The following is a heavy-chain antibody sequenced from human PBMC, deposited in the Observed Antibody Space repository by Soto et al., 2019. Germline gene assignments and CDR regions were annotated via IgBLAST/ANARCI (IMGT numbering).Heavy chain of an antibody. Sequence: PSETLSLTCTVSGGSISSYYWSWIRQPPGKGLEWIGYIYYGGSTNYNPSLKSRVTISVDTSKNQFSLKLSSVTAADTAVYYCARVKWELLEGWFDPWGQGTLVTVSS. CDR2: IYYGGST. J-gene: IGHJ5*02. CDR1: GGSISSYY. CDR3: ARVKWELLEGWFDP. D-gene: IGHD1-26*01. V-gene: IGHV4-59*01.